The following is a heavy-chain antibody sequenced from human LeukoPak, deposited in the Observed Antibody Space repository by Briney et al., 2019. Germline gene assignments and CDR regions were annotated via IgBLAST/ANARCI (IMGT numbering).Heavy chain of an antibody. D-gene: IGHD2-21*01. CDR1: GYTFTSYG. Sequence: ASVKVSCKASGYTFTSYGTSWVRQAPGQGLEWMGWISAYNGNTNYAQKLQGRVTMTTDTSTSTAYMELRSLRSDGTAVYYCARVECGQNYGYYFDYRGQGTLVTVSS. J-gene: IGHJ4*02. V-gene: IGHV1-18*01. CDR3: ARVECGQNYGYYFDY. CDR2: ISAYNGNT.